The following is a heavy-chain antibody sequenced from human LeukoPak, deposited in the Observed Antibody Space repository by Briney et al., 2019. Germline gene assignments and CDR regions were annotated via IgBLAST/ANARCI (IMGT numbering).Heavy chain of an antibody. V-gene: IGHV1-2*02. D-gene: IGHD3-22*01. Sequence: GASVKVSCKASGYTFTGYYMHWVRQAPGQGLEWMGWINPNSGGTNYAQKFQGRVTITADKSTSTAYMELSSLRSEDTAVYYCARPEGYDYYDSSGSLDYWGQGTLVTVSS. CDR2: INPNSGGT. J-gene: IGHJ4*02. CDR1: GYTFTGYY. CDR3: ARPEGYDYYDSSGSLDY.